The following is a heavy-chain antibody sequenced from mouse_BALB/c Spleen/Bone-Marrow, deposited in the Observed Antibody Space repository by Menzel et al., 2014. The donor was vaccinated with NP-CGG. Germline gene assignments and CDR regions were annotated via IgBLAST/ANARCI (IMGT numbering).Heavy chain of an antibody. CDR3: ARVSYDYFDY. CDR1: GFTFSDYY. Sequence: EGKLMESGGGLVKPGGSLKLSCAASGFTFSDYYMYWVRQTPEKRLEWVATISDGGSYTYYPDSVKGRFTISRDNAKNNLYLQMSSLKSEDTAMYYCARVSYDYFDYWGQGTTLTVSS. V-gene: IGHV5-4*02. CDR2: ISDGGSYT. D-gene: IGHD2-4*01. J-gene: IGHJ2*01.